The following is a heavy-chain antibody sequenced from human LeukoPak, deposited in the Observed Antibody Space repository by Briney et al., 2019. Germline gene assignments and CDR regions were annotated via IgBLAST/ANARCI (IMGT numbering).Heavy chain of an antibody. V-gene: IGHV1-46*01. CDR3: ARDGCSSTRCYAPSYFDY. CDR2: INPSGGSA. Sequence: GASVKVSCKASGYTFTSYYMHWVRQAPGQGLEWMGIINPSGGSATYAQQFQGRVTMTRDTSTSTVYMDLSSLRSEDTAVYYCARDGCSSTRCYAPSYFDYWGQGTLVTVSS. D-gene: IGHD2-2*01. CDR1: GYTFTSYY. J-gene: IGHJ4*02.